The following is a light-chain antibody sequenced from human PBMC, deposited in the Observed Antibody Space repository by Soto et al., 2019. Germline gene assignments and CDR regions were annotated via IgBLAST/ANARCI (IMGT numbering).Light chain of an antibody. CDR1: QSISSY. Sequence: DIQMTQSPSSLSASVGDRVTITCRASQSISSYLNWYQQMPGKAPKLLIYAASHLQSGVPSRFSGGGSGTYFTLTISSLQPEDFATYYCQQSYSSLALTFGGGNRVEIK. J-gene: IGKJ4*01. CDR3: QQSYSSLALT. CDR2: AAS. V-gene: IGKV1-39*01.